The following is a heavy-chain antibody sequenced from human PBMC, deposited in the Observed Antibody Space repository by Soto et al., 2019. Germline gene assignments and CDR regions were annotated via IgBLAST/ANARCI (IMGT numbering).Heavy chain of an antibody. CDR3: AFGGGDSSGYYYGGYYYYGMDV. Sequence: AASVKVSCKASGGTFGSYAISWVRQAPGQGLEWMGGIIPIFGTANYAQKFQGRVTITADESTSTAYMELSSLRSEDTAVYYCAFGGGDSSGYYYGGYYYYGMDVWGQGTTVTVSS. CDR2: IIPIFGTA. CDR1: GGTFGSYA. J-gene: IGHJ6*02. D-gene: IGHD3-22*01. V-gene: IGHV1-69*13.